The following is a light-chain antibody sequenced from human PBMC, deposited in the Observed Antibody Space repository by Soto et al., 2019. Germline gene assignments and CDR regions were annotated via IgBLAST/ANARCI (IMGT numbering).Light chain of an antibody. CDR2: DTS. J-gene: IGKJ1*01. CDR3: QQSGSSRT. V-gene: IGKV3-20*01. Sequence: EIVLTQSPCTLSLSPGERATLSCRASQSVSSTFLAWYQQKPGQAPRLLIYDTSSRATGIPDRFSGSGSGTDFTLTISRLEPEDFAVYYCQQSGSSRTFGQGTKVDIK. CDR1: QSVSSTF.